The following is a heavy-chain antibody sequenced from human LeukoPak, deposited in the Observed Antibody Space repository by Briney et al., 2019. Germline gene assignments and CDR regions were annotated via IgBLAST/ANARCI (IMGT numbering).Heavy chain of an antibody. CDR3: ARDPIQRTTVVALDAFDI. V-gene: IGHV1-46*01. J-gene: IGHJ3*02. CDR1: GYTFTSYY. CDR2: INPSGGST. D-gene: IGHD4-23*01. Sequence: GASVKVSCKASGYTFTSYYMHWVRQAPGQRLEWMGIINPSGGSTSSAQKFQGRVTMTRDMSTSTVYMGLSSMRSEDTAVYYCARDPIQRTTVVALDAFDIWGQGTMVTVSS.